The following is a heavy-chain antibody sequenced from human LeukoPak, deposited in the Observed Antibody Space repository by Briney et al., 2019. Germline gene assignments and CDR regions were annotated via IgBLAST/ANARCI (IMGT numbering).Heavy chain of an antibody. V-gene: IGHV4-59*08. CDR3: ARQVGDRYYYYGMDV. J-gene: IGHJ6*02. CDR1: GGSISSYY. Sequence: SETLSLTCTVSGGSISSYYWSWIRQPPGKGLEWIGYIYYSGSTNYNPSLKSRVTISVDTSKNQFSLKLSSVTAADTAVYYCARQVGDRYYYYGMDVWGQGTTVTASS. D-gene: IGHD4-17*01. CDR2: IYYSGST.